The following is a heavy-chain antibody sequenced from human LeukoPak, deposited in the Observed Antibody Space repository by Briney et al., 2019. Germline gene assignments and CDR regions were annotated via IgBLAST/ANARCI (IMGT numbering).Heavy chain of an antibody. D-gene: IGHD1/OR15-1a*01. V-gene: IGHV3-64D*09. CDR1: GFTFSSYA. Sequence: GGSLRLSCVASGFTFSSYAMSWVRQAPGKGLGYVSAISSNGGSTYYADSVKGRFTISRDNSKNTLYLQMSSLRAEDTAVYYCVKDYNWNIFHYWGQGTLVTVSS. J-gene: IGHJ4*02. CDR2: ISSNGGST. CDR3: VKDYNWNIFHY.